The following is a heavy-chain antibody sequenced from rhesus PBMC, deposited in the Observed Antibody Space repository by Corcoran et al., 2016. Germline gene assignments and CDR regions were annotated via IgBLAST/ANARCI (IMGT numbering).Heavy chain of an antibody. V-gene: IGHV4-80*01. CDR2: INGNSGNT. Sequence: QVQLQESGPGLVKPSETLSLTCAVPGASISCYWWGRTRQPPGKGLEWIGEINGNSGNTHYNPSLKSRATISKDASKKQFSLKLSSVTAADTAVYYCARGNSGQDSWGQGVVVTVSS. CDR1: GASISCYW. CDR3: ARGNSGQDS. J-gene: IGHJ6*01. D-gene: IGHD6-25*01.